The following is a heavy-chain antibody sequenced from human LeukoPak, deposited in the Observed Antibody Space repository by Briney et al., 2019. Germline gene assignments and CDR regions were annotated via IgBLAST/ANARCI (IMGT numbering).Heavy chain of an antibody. D-gene: IGHD2-2*01. CDR2: ISGSGGTT. V-gene: IGHV3-23*01. CDR1: GFTFSSYA. Sequence: GGSLRLSCAASGFTFSSYAMSWVRQAPGKGLEWVSGISGSGGTTYYADSVKGRFTISRDNSENTLYLQMNSLSGEDTAVYYCAKDPDYQLLSRAAFDIWGQGTMVTVSS. J-gene: IGHJ3*02. CDR3: AKDPDYQLLSRAAFDI.